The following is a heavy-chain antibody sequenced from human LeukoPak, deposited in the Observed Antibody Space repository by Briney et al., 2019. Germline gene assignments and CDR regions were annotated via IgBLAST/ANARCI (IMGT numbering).Heavy chain of an antibody. Sequence: GGSLRLSCAASGFTVSSNYMSWVRQALGKGLEWVSVIYSGGSTYYADSVKGRFTISRDNSKNTLYLQMNSLRAEDTAVYYCASPSAGSSGYLFYYYYGMDVWGQGTTVTVSS. CDR3: ASPSAGSSGYLFYYYYGMDV. CDR2: IYSGGST. CDR1: GFTVSSNY. D-gene: IGHD3-22*01. V-gene: IGHV3-66*01. J-gene: IGHJ6*02.